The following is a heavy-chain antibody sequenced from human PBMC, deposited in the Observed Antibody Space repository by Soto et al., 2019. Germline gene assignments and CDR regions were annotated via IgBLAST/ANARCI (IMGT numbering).Heavy chain of an antibody. CDR1: GGSISSGGYY. Sequence: SETLSLTCTVSGGSISSGGYYWSWIRQHPGKGLEWIGYIYYSGTTYYNPSLKSRVTISVDTSKNQFSMKLSSVSAADTALYYCARCSLVVVPAPGFDPWGRGTLVTVSS. J-gene: IGHJ5*02. D-gene: IGHD2-2*01. V-gene: IGHV4-31*03. CDR2: IYYSGTT. CDR3: ARCSLVVVPAPGFDP.